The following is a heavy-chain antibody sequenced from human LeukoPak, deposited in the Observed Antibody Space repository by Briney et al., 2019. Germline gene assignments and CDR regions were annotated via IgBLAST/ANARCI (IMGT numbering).Heavy chain of an antibody. CDR3: ARATTVTTYRPDAFDI. CDR1: GFTFSSYA. Sequence: GGSLRLSCAASGFTFSSYAMSWVRQAPGKGLEWVSALSGSGGSTYYADSVKGRFTISSDNSKNTLYLQMNSLRAEDTAVYYCARATTVTTYRPDAFDIWGQGTMVTVSS. V-gene: IGHV3-23*01. D-gene: IGHD4-17*01. CDR2: LSGSGGST. J-gene: IGHJ3*02.